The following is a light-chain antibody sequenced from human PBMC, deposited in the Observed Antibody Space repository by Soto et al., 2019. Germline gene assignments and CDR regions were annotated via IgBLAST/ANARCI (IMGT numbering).Light chain of an antibody. Sequence: GDRITITCRASQSIGSFLHWYQQKPGNAPKLLIYTASSLQGGVPSRFSGSGSGTDFTLTINSLQPEDFGTYYCQQNYRLPITFGQGTRLEIK. V-gene: IGKV1-39*01. J-gene: IGKJ5*01. CDR1: QSIGSF. CDR2: TAS. CDR3: QQNYRLPIT.